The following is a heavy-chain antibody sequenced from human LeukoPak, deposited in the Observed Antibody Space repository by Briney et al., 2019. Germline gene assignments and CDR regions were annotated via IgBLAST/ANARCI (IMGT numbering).Heavy chain of an antibody. V-gene: IGHV3-23*01. J-gene: IGHJ4*02. D-gene: IGHD2-2*01. CDR3: AKSPAASWAYYFDY. Sequence: PGGSLRLSCAASGFTFISYAMTWVRQAPGKGLEWVSHISGSGGSTNYADSVKGRFTISRDNSKNTLYLQMNSLRAEDTAVFYCAKSPAASWAYYFDYWGQGTLVTVSS. CDR2: ISGSGGST. CDR1: GFTFISYA.